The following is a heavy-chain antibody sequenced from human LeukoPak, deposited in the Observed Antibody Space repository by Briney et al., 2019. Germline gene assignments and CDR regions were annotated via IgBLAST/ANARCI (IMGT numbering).Heavy chain of an antibody. Sequence: GGSLRLSCAVSGFTFSNYGMHWVRQAPGKGLEWVAFIRYDGSNKFYPDSVKGRFTISRDNSKNTLYLQMNSLRAEDTAVYYCAKDWVVDYGDSFDYWGQGTLVTVSS. V-gene: IGHV3-30*02. CDR1: GFTFSNYG. CDR2: IRYDGSNK. D-gene: IGHD4-17*01. CDR3: AKDWVVDYGDSFDY. J-gene: IGHJ4*02.